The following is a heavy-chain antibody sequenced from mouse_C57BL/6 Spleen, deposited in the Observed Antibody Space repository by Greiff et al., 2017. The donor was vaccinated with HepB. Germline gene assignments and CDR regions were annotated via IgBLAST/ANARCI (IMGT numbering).Heavy chain of an antibody. V-gene: IGHV1-82*01. Sequence: VQLQQSGPELVKPGASVKISCKASGYAFSSSWMNWVEQRPGKGLEWIGRIYPGDGDTNYNGKFKGKATLTADKSSSTAYMQLSSLTSEDSAVYFCARKGYSDYFDYWGQGTTLTVSS. CDR2: IYPGDGDT. D-gene: IGHD2-12*01. CDR3: ARKGYSDYFDY. J-gene: IGHJ2*01. CDR1: GYAFSSSW.